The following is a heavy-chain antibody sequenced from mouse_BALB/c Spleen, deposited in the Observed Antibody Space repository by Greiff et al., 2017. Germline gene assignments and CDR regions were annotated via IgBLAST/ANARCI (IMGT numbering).Heavy chain of an antibody. CDR2: IDPYYGGT. D-gene: IGHD1-1*01. V-gene: IGHV1-39*01. CDR3: ARSADYYGSSSGYFDY. CDR1: GYSFTGYN. Sequence: VQLKESGPELEKPGASVKISCKASGYSFTGYNMNWVKQSNGKSLEWIGNIDPYYGGTSYNQKFKGKATLTVDKSSSTAYMQLKSLTSEDSAVYYCARSADYYGSSSGYFDYWGQGTTLTVSS. J-gene: IGHJ2*01.